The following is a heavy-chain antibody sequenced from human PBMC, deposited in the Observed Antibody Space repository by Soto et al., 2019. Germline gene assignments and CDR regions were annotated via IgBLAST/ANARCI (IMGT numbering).Heavy chain of an antibody. CDR1: GFTVSSNY. Sequence: GGSLRLSCAASGFTVSSNYMSWVRQAPGKGLEWVSVIYSGGSTYYADSVKGRFTISRDNSKNTLYLQMNSLRAEDTAVYYCARNYHCSSTSCPAGTTWYYYMDVWGKGTTVTVSS. J-gene: IGHJ6*03. V-gene: IGHV3-66*01. CDR3: ARNYHCSSTSCPAGTTWYYYMDV. D-gene: IGHD2-2*01. CDR2: IYSGGST.